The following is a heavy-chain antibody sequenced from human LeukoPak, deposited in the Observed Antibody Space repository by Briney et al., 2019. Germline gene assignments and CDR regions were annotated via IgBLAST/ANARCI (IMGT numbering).Heavy chain of an antibody. V-gene: IGHV3-23*01. CDR3: AKTLDDYDSSGYSP. J-gene: IGHJ5*02. D-gene: IGHD3-22*01. CDR2: ISGSGGST. Sequence: PGGSLRLSCAASGFTFSSYAMSWVRQAPGKGLEWVSAISGSGGSTYYADSVKGRFTISRDNSKNTLYLQMNSLRAEDTAVYYCAKTLDDYDSSGYSPWGQGTLVTVSS. CDR1: GFTFSSYA.